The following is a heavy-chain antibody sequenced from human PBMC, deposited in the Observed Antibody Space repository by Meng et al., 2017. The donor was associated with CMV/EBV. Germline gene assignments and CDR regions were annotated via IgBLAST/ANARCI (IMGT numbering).Heavy chain of an antibody. Sequence: VQLPESCPGLVKPSGTPSLTCTVSGGAISSYYWSWIRQPAGKGLEWIGRIYTSGSTNYNPSLKSRVTMSVDTSKNQFSLKLSSVTAADTAVYYCARVLRWNGVIDYWGQGTLVTVSS. V-gene: IGHV4-4*07. J-gene: IGHJ4*02. D-gene: IGHD4-23*01. CDR3: ARVLRWNGVIDY. CDR2: IYTSGST. CDR1: GGAISSYY.